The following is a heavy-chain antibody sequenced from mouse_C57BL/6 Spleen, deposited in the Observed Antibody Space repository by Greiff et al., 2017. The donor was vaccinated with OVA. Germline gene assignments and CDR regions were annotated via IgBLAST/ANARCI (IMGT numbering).Heavy chain of an antibody. CDR2: IDPSDSYT. D-gene: IGHD3-2*02. J-gene: IGHJ3*01. V-gene: IGHV1-69*01. CDR1: GYTFTSYW. Sequence: QVQLQQPGAELVMPGASVKLSCKASGYTFTSYWMHWVKQRPGQGLEWIGEIDPSDSYTNYNQKFKGKSTLTVDKSSRTAYMQLSSLTSEDSAVYYCARKGDSSGYRGAWFAYWGQGTLVTVSA. CDR3: ARKGDSSGYRGAWFAY.